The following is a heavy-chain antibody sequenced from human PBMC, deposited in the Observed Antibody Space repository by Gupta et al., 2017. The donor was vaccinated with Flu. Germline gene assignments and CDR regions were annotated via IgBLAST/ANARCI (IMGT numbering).Heavy chain of an antibody. CDR3: ARGHGVEAAGFRYFDL. D-gene: IGHD6-13*01. J-gene: IGHJ2*01. CDR1: SGSFSGYY. Sequence: QVQLQQWGAGLLKPSETLSLTCAVYSGSFSGYYWSWIRQPPGTGLEWIGEIDRSGRTNYNPPLKSRVTTSVDTSKNQFSLKLTSVTAADTAVYYCARGHGVEAAGFRYFDLWGRGTLVTVSS. V-gene: IGHV4-34*01. CDR2: IDRSGRT.